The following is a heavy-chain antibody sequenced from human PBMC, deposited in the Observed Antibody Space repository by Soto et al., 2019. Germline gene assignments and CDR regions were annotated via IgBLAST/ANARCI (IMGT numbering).Heavy chain of an antibody. J-gene: IGHJ5*02. D-gene: IGHD2-2*01. CDR1: GFTFSSYA. CDR2: ISGSGGST. CDR3: AKDLRYCSSTSCFFDP. V-gene: IGHV3-23*01. Sequence: PGGSLRLSCAASGFTFSSYAMSWVRQAPGKGLEWVSAISGSGGSTYYADSVKGRFTISRDNSKNTLYLQMNSLRAEDTAVYYCAKDLRYCSSTSCFFDPWGQGTLVTVSS.